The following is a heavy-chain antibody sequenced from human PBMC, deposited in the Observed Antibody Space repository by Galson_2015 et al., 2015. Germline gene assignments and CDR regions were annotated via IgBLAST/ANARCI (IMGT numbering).Heavy chain of an antibody. Sequence: SLRLSCAASGFTFGSYDMHWVRQAPGKGLEWLALISFDGSNKNFAVSVKGRSTISRDNTKNTLYLQMSGMRADDTAIYFCARERSRQALDYWGQGTLVTVSP. CDR3: ARERSRQALDY. CDR2: ISFDGSNK. V-gene: IGHV3-30*15. CDR1: GFTFGSYD. J-gene: IGHJ4*02.